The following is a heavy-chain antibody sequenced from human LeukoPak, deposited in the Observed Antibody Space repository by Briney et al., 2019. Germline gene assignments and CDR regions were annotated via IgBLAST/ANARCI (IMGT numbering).Heavy chain of an antibody. CDR1: GGSISHYN. J-gene: IGHJ3*02. CDR2: VYYSGNT. D-gene: IGHD5-18*01. Sequence: SETLSLTCTVSGGSISHYNWTWIRQPPGKGLECIGYVYYSGNTNYNPSLKSRVIISVDTSKNQSSLKLSSVTAADTAVYYCARYTAMVHAFDIWGQGTMVTVSS. CDR3: ARYTAMVHAFDI. V-gene: IGHV4-59*12.